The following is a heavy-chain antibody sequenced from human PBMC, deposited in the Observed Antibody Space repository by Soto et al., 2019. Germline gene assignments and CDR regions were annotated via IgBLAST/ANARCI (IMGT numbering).Heavy chain of an antibody. CDR1: GYTFTSYA. Sequence: ASVKVSCKASGYTFTSYAMHWVRQAPGQRLEWMGWINAGNGNTKYSQKFQGRVTITRDTSASTAYMELSSLRSEDTAVYYCAGDSSRVDAFDIWGQGTMVTVSS. CDR3: AGDSSRVDAFDI. J-gene: IGHJ3*02. V-gene: IGHV1-3*01. CDR2: INAGNGNT.